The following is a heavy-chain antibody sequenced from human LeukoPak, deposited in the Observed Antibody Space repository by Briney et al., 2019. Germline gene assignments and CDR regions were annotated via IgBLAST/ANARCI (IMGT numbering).Heavy chain of an antibody. CDR1: GFTFSSYA. Sequence: GGSLRLSCAASGFTFSSYAMHWVRQAPGKGLEWVAVISYGGSNKYYADSVKGRFTVSRDSSKNTLYLQMNSLRAEDTAVYYCARDAIAAPRWNDAFDIWGRGTMVTVSS. CDR2: ISYGGSNK. D-gene: IGHD6-6*01. V-gene: IGHV3-30-3*01. CDR3: ARDAIAAPRWNDAFDI. J-gene: IGHJ3*02.